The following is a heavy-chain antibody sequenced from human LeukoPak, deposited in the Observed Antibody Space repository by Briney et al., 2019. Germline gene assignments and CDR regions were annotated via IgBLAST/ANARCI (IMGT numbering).Heavy chain of an antibody. CDR3: ARDRSQRTATGMGI. J-gene: IGHJ3*02. CDR1: GGSISGGGYY. D-gene: IGHD4-17*01. CDR2: IYYSGST. Sequence: SQTLSLTCTVSGGSISGGGYYWSWTRQHPGKGLEWIGYIYYSGSTYYNPSLKSRVTISVDTSKNQFSLKLSSVTAADTAVYYCARDRSQRTATGMGIWGQGTMVTVSS. V-gene: IGHV4-31*03.